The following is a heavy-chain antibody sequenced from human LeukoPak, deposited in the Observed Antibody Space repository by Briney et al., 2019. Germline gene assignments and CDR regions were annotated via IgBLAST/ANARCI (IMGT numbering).Heavy chain of an antibody. J-gene: IGHJ4*02. Sequence: RAGGSMRLSCAASGFTFSSYSMNWVRQAPGKGLEWVSFISSSSSYIYYADSVKGRFTISRDNAKNSLYLQMNSLRAEDTAVYYCARGGKPFDYWGQGTLVTVSS. V-gene: IGHV3-21*01. D-gene: IGHD1-1*01. CDR3: ARGGKPFDY. CDR2: ISSSSSYI. CDR1: GFTFSSYS.